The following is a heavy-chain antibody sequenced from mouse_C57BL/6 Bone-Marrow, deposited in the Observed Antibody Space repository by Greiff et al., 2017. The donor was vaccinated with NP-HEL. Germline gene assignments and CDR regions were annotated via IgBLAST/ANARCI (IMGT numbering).Heavy chain of an antibody. CDR2: IWSGGST. Sequence: VQLQQSGPGLVQPSQSLSITCTVSGFSLTSYGVHWVRQSPGKGLEWLGVIWSGGSTDYNAAFISRLSISKDNSKSQVFFKMNSLQADDTAIYYCARITTGSSGAYWGQGTLVTVSA. J-gene: IGHJ3*01. CDR3: ARITTGSSGAY. CDR1: GFSLTSYG. V-gene: IGHV2-2*01. D-gene: IGHD1-1*01.